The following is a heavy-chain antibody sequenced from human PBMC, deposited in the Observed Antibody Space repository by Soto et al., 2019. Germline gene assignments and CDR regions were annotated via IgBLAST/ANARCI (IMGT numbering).Heavy chain of an antibody. Sequence: GGSLRLSCAASGFTFSSYWMHWVRQAPGKGLVWVSRINSDGSSTTYADSVKGRFTISRDNAKNTLYLQMNSLRAEDTAVYYCARDRTAASADYWGQGAXVTVSS. D-gene: IGHD2-2*01. CDR3: ARDRTAASADY. CDR1: GFTFSSYW. CDR2: INSDGSST. V-gene: IGHV3-74*01. J-gene: IGHJ4*02.